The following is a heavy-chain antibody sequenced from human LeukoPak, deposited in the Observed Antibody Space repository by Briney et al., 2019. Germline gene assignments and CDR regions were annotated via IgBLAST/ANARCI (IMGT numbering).Heavy chain of an antibody. J-gene: IGHJ4*02. CDR2: ISSSSSYI. CDR1: GFTFSSYS. D-gene: IGHD6-19*01. CDR3: ARDPLYSSGWYAFDY. V-gene: IGHV3-21*01. Sequence: GGSLRLSCAASGFTFSSYSMNWVRQAPGKGLEWVSSISSSSSYIYYADSVKGRFTISRGNAKNSLYLQMNSLRAEDTAVYYCARDPLYSSGWYAFDYWGQGTLVTVSS.